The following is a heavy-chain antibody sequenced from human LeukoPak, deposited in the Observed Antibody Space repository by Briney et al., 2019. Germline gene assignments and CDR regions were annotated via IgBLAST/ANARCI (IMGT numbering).Heavy chain of an antibody. CDR1: GFTFSSNL. D-gene: IGHD6-19*01. V-gene: IGHV3-74*01. CDR2: INSDGRST. J-gene: IGHJ4*02. CDR3: ASNVAVADDGPYYFYN. Sequence: PGGSLRLSCAASGFTFSSNLMHWVRHGPGKGLVWVSHINSDGRSTRYADSVKGRFTISRDNAKNTVYLQMNSLRAEDTAVYYCASNVAVADDGPYYFYNWGQRTLVTFSS.